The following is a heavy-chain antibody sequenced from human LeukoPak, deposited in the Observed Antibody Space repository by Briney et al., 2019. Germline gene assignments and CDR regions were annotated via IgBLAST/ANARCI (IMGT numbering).Heavy chain of an antibody. CDR2: INPNSGGT. V-gene: IGHV1-2*02. Sequence: ASVKVSCKASGYTFTGYYMHWVRQAPGQGLEWMGWINPNSGGTNYARKFQGRVTMTRDTSISTAYMELSRLRSDDTAVYYCARTPSGTYSYFDYWGQGTLVTVSS. CDR1: GYTFTGYY. D-gene: IGHD1-26*01. CDR3: ARTPSGTYSYFDY. J-gene: IGHJ4*02.